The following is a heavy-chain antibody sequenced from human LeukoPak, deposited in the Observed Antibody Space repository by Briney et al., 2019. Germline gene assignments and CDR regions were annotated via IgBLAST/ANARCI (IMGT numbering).Heavy chain of an antibody. CDR2: IIPIFGTA. CDR3: ARRAVAAYNWFDP. Sequence: GASVKVSCKASGGTFSSYAISWVRQAPGQGLEWMGGIIPIFGTANYAQKFQGRVTMTRNTSISTAYMALSSLRSEDTAVYYCARRAVAAYNWFDPWGQGTLVTVSS. D-gene: IGHD6-19*01. CDR1: GGTFSSYA. J-gene: IGHJ5*02. V-gene: IGHV1-69*05.